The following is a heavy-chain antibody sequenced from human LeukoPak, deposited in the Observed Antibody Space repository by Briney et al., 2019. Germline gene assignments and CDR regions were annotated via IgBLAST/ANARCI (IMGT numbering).Heavy chain of an antibody. Sequence: SSETLSLTCTVSGGSISSYYWSWIRQPPGKGLEWIGYIYYSGSTNYNPSLKSRATISVDTSKNQFSLKLSSVTAADTAVYYCAREALNAYDSSGYYAWGQGTLVTVSS. J-gene: IGHJ4*02. D-gene: IGHD3-22*01. V-gene: IGHV4-59*01. CDR2: IYYSGST. CDR1: GGSISSYY. CDR3: AREALNAYDSSGYYA.